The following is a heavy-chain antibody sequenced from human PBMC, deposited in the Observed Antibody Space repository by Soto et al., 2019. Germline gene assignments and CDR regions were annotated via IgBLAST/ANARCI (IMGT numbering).Heavy chain of an antibody. J-gene: IGHJ4*02. CDR1: GFTFSTYS. D-gene: IGHD3-22*01. V-gene: IGHV3-21*01. Sequence: EVQVVESGGGLVKPGGSLRLSCAASGFTFSTYSMIWVRQAPGKGLEWVSSIRSTSTYIYYADSVKGRFTISRYNAKNSLYLQMNSLRAEDTALYYCVRDVNYYDTSGYRDYWGRGTLVTVSS. CDR2: IRSTSTYI. CDR3: VRDVNYYDTSGYRDY.